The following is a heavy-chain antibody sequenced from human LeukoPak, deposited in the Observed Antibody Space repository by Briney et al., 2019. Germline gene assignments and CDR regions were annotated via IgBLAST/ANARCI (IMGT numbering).Heavy chain of an antibody. CDR2: ISYDGSNK. V-gene: IGHV3-30*03. CDR1: GCTFSSYG. J-gene: IGHJ4*02. D-gene: IGHD6-19*01. Sequence: GRSLRLSCGASGCTFSSYGMHWVRKAPGKGLEWVAVISYDGSNKYYADSVKGRFTISRDNSKNTLYLQMNSLRAEDTAVYYCATWRGSGWYYFDYWGQGTLVTVSS. CDR3: ATWRGSGWYYFDY.